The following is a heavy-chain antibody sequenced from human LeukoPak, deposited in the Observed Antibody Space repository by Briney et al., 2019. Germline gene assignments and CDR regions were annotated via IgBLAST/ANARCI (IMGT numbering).Heavy chain of an antibody. Sequence: GGSLRLSCAASGFTFSTYSMNWVRQAPGKGLEWVSYISSTSTTIYYADSVKGRFTISRDNAKNSLCLQMNSLRDEDTAVYYCAKGYSSSWDPFDYWGQGTLVTVSS. V-gene: IGHV3-48*02. CDR1: GFTFSTYS. D-gene: IGHD6-13*01. CDR2: ISSTSTTI. J-gene: IGHJ4*02. CDR3: AKGYSSSWDPFDY.